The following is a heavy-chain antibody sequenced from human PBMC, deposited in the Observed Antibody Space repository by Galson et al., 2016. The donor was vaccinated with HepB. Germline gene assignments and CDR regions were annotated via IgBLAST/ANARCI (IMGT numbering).Heavy chain of an antibody. V-gene: IGHV3-7*01. CDR3: ARDALWERYDY. D-gene: IGHD3-16*01. CDR1: GLTFSSSW. Sequence: SLRLSCAASGLTFSSSWMTWVRQAPGEGLEWVANINNGGSVKNYVDAVKGRFSISRDNAKNSVYLEMNNLRAGDTAVYYCARDALWERYDYWGQGTLVTVS. CDR2: INNGGSVK. J-gene: IGHJ4*02.